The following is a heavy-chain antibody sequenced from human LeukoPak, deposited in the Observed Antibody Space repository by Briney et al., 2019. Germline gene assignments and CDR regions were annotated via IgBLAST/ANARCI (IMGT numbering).Heavy chain of an antibody. CDR1: GGSLSSGSFY. J-gene: IGHJ4*02. V-gene: IGHV4-61*02. CDR3: ARGYDRNGYQSRGFDY. D-gene: IGHD3-22*01. CDR2: IYPSGDS. Sequence: PSQTLSLTCTVSGGSLSSGSFYWSWIRQTAGKGLEWIGRIYPSGDSQYSPSFRSRATISLDTRNQFYLKLSSVTAADTAVYFCARGYDRNGYQSRGFDYWGQGALVNVSS.